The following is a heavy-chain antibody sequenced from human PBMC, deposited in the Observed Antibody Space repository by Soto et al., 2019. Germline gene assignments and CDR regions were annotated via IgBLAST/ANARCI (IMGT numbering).Heavy chain of an antibody. CDR3: VRVPGYNQHDWRFDS. D-gene: IGHD5-12*01. CDR2: FNLDGSRS. CDR1: GFTFNSFW. Sequence: VQLVESGGGLVQPGGSLRLSCAASGFTFNSFWMHWVRQVPGEGLVWVSRFNLDGSRSHYADSVKGRVTVAGDNAKNPLYLQMKNLRAEDTPVYYCVRVPGYNQHDWRFDSWGQATLVTVPS. V-gene: IGHV3-74*01. J-gene: IGHJ4*02.